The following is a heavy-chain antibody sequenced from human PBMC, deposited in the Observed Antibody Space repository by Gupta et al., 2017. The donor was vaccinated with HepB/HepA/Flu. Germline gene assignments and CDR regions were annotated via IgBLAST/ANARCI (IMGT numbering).Heavy chain of an antibody. CDR3: ATLRFLSPQPGNWFDP. D-gene: IGHD3-3*01. Sequence: EVQLVESGGGLVQPGGSLSLSCAASGFTLSRYEVNWVRQAPGKGLEWISYMSSSGSTIHYTDSVKGRFTISRDNAKDSVYLHMNSLRAEDTALYHCATLRFLSPQPGNWFDPWGQGTLVTVSS. CDR1: GFTLSRYE. J-gene: IGHJ5*02. V-gene: IGHV3-48*03. CDR2: MSSSGSTI.